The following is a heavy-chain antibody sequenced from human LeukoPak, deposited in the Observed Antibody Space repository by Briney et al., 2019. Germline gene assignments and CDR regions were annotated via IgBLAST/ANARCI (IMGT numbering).Heavy chain of an antibody. CDR1: GFTFSSYA. J-gene: IGHJ6*02. Sequence: PGGSLRLSCAASGFTFSSYAMSWVRQAPGKGLEWVSAISGSGGSTYYADSVKGRFTISRENSKNTLYLQMNSLRAEDTAVYYCAKDTQPANDPYYYYYGMDVWGQGTTVTVSS. V-gene: IGHV3-23*01. D-gene: IGHD1-1*01. CDR3: AKDTQPANDPYYYYYGMDV. CDR2: ISGSGGST.